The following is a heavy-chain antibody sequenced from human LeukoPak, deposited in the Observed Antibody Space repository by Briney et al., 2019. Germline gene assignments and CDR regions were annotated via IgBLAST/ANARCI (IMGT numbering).Heavy chain of an antibody. CDR1: GITVSSNY. D-gene: IGHD3-22*01. J-gene: IGHJ4*02. Sequence: GGSLRLSCAASGITVSSNYMSWVRQAPGKGLEWVSTFYRGDSKYYADSVKGRFTISRDNSKNTLYLQMNSLRAEDTAVYYCARYYDSSGRTGGAFDCWGQGTLVTVSS. CDR2: FYRGDSK. V-gene: IGHV3-66*02. CDR3: ARYYDSSGRTGGAFDC.